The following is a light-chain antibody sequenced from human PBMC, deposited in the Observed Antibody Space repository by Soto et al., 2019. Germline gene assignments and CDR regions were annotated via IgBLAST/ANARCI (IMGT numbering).Light chain of an antibody. V-gene: IGLV2-14*01. CDR3: ISYTSDDVRYV. J-gene: IGLJ1*01. CDR2: EVS. CDR1: NSDVGLYDF. Sequence: QSVLTQPASVSGTPGQSITISCTGSNSDVGLYDFVSWYQHHPGRAPKLIVSEVSHRPSGISNRFSGSKSGNTASLTISGLQSDDDADYYCISYTSDDVRYVFGTGTKVTVL.